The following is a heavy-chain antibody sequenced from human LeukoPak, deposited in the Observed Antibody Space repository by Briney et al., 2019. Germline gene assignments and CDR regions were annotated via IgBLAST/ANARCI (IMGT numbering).Heavy chain of an antibody. CDR2: INPNSGGT. J-gene: IGHJ4*02. D-gene: IGHD5-12*01. V-gene: IGHV1-2*02. CDR3: ARGAMVATLFSDY. CDR1: GYTFTGYY. Sequence: GASVKVSCKATGYTFTGYYMHWVRQAPGQGLEWMGWINPNSGGTNYAQKFQGRVTMTRDTSISTAYMELSRLRSDDTAVYYCARGAMVATLFSDYWGQGTLVTVSS.